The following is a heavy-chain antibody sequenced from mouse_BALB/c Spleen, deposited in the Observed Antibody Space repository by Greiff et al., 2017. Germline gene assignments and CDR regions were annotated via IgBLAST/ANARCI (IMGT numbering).Heavy chain of an antibody. J-gene: IGHJ3*01. D-gene: IGHD1-1*01. CDR3: ARKDYEGWFAY. CDR2: IWSGGST. CDR1: GFSLTSYG. Sequence: VQLQQSGPGLVQPSQSLSITCTVSGFSLTSYGVHWVRQSPGKGLEWLGVIWSGGSTDYNAAFISRLSISKDNSKSQVFFKMNSLQADDTAIYYCARKDYEGWFAYWGQGTLVTVSA. V-gene: IGHV2-4-1*01.